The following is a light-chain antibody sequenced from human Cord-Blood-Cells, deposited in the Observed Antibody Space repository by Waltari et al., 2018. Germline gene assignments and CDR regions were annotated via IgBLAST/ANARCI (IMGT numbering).Light chain of an antibody. CDR3: QQYNNWPRT. CDR2: GAS. V-gene: IGKV3-15*01. CDR1: QSVSSN. J-gene: IGKJ1*01. Sequence: EIVMTQSPATLSVSPGERATLSCRASQSVSSNLAWYQQKPGQAPRRLIYGASTRATGIPARVSGSGSGTEFTLTISSLQSEDFAVDYCQQYNNWPRTFGQGTKVEIQ.